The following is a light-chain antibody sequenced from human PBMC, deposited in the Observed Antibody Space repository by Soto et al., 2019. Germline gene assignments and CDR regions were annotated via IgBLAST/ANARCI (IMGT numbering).Light chain of an antibody. CDR1: QSVSSN. CDR3: QQYNDWPLT. J-gene: IGKJ1*01. Sequence: EILMTQSPVTLSVSPGERATLSCRASQSVSSNLAWYQQKPGQAPSLLIYDAFTRATGIPARFSGTGSGTEFTLTISSLQSEDFALYYCQQYNDWPLTFVQGTKVEI. CDR2: DAF. V-gene: IGKV3-15*01.